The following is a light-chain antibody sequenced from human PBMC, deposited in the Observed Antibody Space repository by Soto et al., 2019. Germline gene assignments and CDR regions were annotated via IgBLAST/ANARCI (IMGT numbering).Light chain of an antibody. J-gene: IGLJ2*01. CDR2: EVT. CDR1: NSDVGTYIY. V-gene: IGLV2-8*01. CDR3: SSHAGRNNYVL. Sequence: QSALTQPASVSGSPGQSITISCTGTNSDVGTYIYVSWYQQRPGKAPKLLIYEVTNRPSGVPDRFSGSRSGNTASLTVSGLQAEDEAAYYCSSHAGRNNYVLFGGGTKVTVL.